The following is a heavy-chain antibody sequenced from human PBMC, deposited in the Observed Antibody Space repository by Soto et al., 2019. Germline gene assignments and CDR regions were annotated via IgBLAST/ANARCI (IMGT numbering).Heavy chain of an antibody. CDR3: ARPVVAGTPDY. CDR1: GFTFSRSP. CDR2: ISADGSNQ. J-gene: IGHJ4*02. D-gene: IGHD2-15*01. V-gene: IGHV3-30-3*01. Sequence: QVQLVESGGGEVQPGTSLRLSCAASGFTFSRSPMHWVRQAPGKGLDWVGLISADGSNQHYADSVRGRFIISRDNFRSTVSLQMDRLRAEDTAVYYCARPVVAGTPDYWGQGTLVSVSS.